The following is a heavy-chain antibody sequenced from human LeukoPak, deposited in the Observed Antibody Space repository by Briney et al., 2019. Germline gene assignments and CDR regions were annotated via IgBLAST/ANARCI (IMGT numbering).Heavy chain of an antibody. D-gene: IGHD2-15*01. V-gene: IGHV4-39*01. Sequence: SETLSLTCTVSGGSISSSSYYWGWIRQPPGKGLEWIGSIYYSGSTYYNLSLKSRVTISVDTSKNQFSLKLSSVTAADTAVYYCAFGYSNYYFDYWGQGTLVTVSS. CDR2: IYYSGST. J-gene: IGHJ4*02. CDR1: GGSISSSSYY. CDR3: AFGYSNYYFDY.